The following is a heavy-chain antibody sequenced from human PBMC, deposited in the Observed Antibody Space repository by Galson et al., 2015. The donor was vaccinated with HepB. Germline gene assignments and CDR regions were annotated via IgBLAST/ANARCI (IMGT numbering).Heavy chain of an antibody. D-gene: IGHD3-10*01. CDR1: GGTFSSYA. CDR2: IIPIFGTA. V-gene: IGHV1-69*13. J-gene: IGHJ4*02. Sequence: SVKVSCKASGGTFSSYAISWVRQAPGQGLEWMGGIIPIFGTANYAQKFQGRVTITADESTSTAYMELSSLGSEDTAVYYCARPQAGVNNYFDYWGQGTLVTVSS. CDR3: ARPQAGVNNYFDY.